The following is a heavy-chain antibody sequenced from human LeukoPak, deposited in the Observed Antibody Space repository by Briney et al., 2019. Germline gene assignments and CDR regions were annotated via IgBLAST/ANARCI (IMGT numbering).Heavy chain of an antibody. CDR3: ARAIFGVGNWFDP. V-gene: IGHV4-61*02. CDR1: GGSISSGSYY. J-gene: IGHJ5*02. CDR2: IYTSGST. Sequence: TSETLSLTXTVSGGSISSGSYYWSWIRRPAGKGLEWIGRIYTSGSTNYNPSLKSRVTISVDTSKNQFSLKLSSVTAADTAVYYCARAIFGVGNWFDPWGQGTLVTVSS. D-gene: IGHD3-3*01.